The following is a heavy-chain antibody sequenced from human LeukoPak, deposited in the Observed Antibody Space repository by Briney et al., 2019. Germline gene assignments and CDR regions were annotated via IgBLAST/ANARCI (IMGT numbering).Heavy chain of an antibody. CDR1: GYIFTSYF. CDR2: INPSGGST. D-gene: IGHD5-12*01. CDR3: ARVQSGYNQRYFYYYMDV. J-gene: IGHJ6*03. Sequence: APVKVSCKASGYIFTSYFMHWVRQAPGQGLEWMGLINPSGGSTRYAQKFQGRFTISRDNAKNSLYLQMNSLRAEDTAVYYCARVQSGYNQRYFYYYMDVWGKGTTVTVSS. V-gene: IGHV1-46*01.